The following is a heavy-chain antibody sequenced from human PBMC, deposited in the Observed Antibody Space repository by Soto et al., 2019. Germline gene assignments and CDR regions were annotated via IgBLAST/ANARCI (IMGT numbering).Heavy chain of an antibody. CDR3: ARGRSLSSSSPAFDY. D-gene: IGHD6-6*01. CDR2: ISGSGGST. CDR1: GFTFSSYA. J-gene: IGHJ4*02. V-gene: IGHV3-23*01. Sequence: GGSLRLSCAASGFTFSSYAMSWVRQAPGKGLEWVSGISGSGGSTYYADSVKGRFTISRDNSKNPLSLQMNSLRAEDTAVYYCARGRSLSSSSPAFDYWGQGTLVTVSS.